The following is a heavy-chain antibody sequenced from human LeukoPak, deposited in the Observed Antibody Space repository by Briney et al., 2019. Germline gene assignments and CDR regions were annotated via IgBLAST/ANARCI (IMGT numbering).Heavy chain of an antibody. Sequence: ASVKVSCKASGYTFTGYYMHWVRQAPGQGLEWMGWISAYNGNTNYAQKLQGRVTMTTDTSTSTAYMELRSLRSDDTAVYYCARETYYDFWSGFSYYYYYMDVWGKGTTVTVSS. CDR2: ISAYNGNT. V-gene: IGHV1-18*04. D-gene: IGHD3-3*01. CDR3: ARETYYDFWSGFSYYYYYMDV. J-gene: IGHJ6*03. CDR1: GYTFTGYY.